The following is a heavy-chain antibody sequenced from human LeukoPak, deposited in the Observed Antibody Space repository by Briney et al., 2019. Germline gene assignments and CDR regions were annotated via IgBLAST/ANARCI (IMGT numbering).Heavy chain of an antibody. J-gene: IGHJ4*02. Sequence: PGGSLRLSCAASGFTFSSYGMHWVRQAPGKGLEWVAVISYDGSNKYYADSVKGRFTISRDNSKNTLYLQMNNLSAEDTAVYYCARVPDGEQFYFDYWGQGTLVTVSS. CDR3: ARVPDGEQFYFDY. CDR1: GFTFSSYG. V-gene: IGHV3-30*03. D-gene: IGHD4-17*01. CDR2: ISYDGSNK.